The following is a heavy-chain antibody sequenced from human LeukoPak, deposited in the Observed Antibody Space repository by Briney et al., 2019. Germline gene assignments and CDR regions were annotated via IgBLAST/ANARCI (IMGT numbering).Heavy chain of an antibody. V-gene: IGHV4-34*01. J-gene: IGHJ3*02. D-gene: IGHD2-15*01. CDR3: ALVVNDAFDI. Sequence: PSETLSLTCAVYGGSFSGYYWSWIRQPPGKGLEWIGEINHSGSTNYNPPLKSRVTISVDTSKNQLSLKLSSVTAADTAVYYCALVVNDAFDIWGQGTMVTVSS. CDR2: INHSGST. CDR1: GGSFSGYY.